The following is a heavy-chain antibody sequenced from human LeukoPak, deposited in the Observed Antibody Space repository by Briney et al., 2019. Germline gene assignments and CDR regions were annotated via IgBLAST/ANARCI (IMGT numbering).Heavy chain of an antibody. Sequence: SETLSLTCTVSGGSISSSSYYWGWIRQPPGKGLEWIGSIYYSGSTYYNPSLKSRVTISVDTSKNQFSLKLSSVTAADTAVYYCARGLVSSSWYRYYYYYMDVWGKGTTVTVSS. D-gene: IGHD6-13*01. V-gene: IGHV4-39*07. CDR3: ARGLVSSSWYRYYYYYMDV. CDR2: IYYSGST. J-gene: IGHJ6*03. CDR1: GGSISSSSYY.